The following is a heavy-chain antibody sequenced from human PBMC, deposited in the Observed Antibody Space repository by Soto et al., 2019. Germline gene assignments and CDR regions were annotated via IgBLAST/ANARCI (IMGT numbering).Heavy chain of an antibody. CDR3: ARDRRDDILTGYYFPDAFDI. CDR1: GGSISSGGYY. Sequence: QVQLQESGPGLVKPSQTLSLTCTVSGGSISSGGYYWSWIRQHPGKGLEWIGYIYYSGSTYYNPCLKRRVTISVDTSKIQFSLKLSSVTAADTAVYYCARDRRDDILTGYYFPDAFDIWGQGTMVTVSS. D-gene: IGHD3-9*01. J-gene: IGHJ3*02. V-gene: IGHV4-31*03. CDR2: IYYSGST.